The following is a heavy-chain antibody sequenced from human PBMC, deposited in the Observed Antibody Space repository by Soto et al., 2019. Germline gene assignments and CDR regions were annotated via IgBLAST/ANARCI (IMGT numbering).Heavy chain of an antibody. D-gene: IGHD5-12*01. V-gene: IGHV3-23*01. Sequence: HPGGSLRLSCAASGFTFSSYAMSWVRQAPGKGLEWVSAISGSGGSTYYADSVKGRFTISRDNSKNTLYLQMNSLRAEDTAVYYSAKESGSQWLREFDYLGQGNLVTVSS. CDR1: GFTFSSYA. J-gene: IGHJ4*02. CDR2: ISGSGGST. CDR3: AKESGSQWLREFDY.